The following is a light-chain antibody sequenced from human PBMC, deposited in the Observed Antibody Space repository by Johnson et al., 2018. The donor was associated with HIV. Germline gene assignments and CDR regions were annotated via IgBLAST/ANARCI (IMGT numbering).Light chain of an antibody. CDR3: GVWDASLSPHYV. J-gene: IGLJ1*01. CDR2: EDY. V-gene: IGLV1-51*02. Sequence: QSVLTQPPSVSAAPGQRVNISCSGHSSNIENYFVSWYQQLPGAAPRLLIYEDYKRPSGIPDRLSGSKSGASATLGITGLQTGDEADYYCGVWDASLSPHYVFGTGTTITVL. CDR1: SSNIENYF.